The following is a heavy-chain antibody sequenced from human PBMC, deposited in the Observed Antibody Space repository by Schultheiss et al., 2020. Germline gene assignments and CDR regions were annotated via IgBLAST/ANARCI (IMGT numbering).Heavy chain of an antibody. J-gene: IGHJ5*02. CDR2: ISYSGTT. V-gene: IGHV4-59*08. Sequence: SETLSLTCTVSGGSISSYFWSWIRQPPGKGLEWIGYISYSGTTNYNPTNYNPHNPSLKSRVTISVDTSKKQFSLKLSSVTAADTAVYYCARHVVVVVPAARRDWFDPWGQGTLVTVSS. CDR1: GGSISSYF. CDR3: ARHVVVVVPAARRDWFDP. D-gene: IGHD2-2*01.